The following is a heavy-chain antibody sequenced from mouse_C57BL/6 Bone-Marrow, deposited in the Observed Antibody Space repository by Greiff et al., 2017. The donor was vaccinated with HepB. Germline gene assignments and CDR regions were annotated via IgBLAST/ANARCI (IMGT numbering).Heavy chain of an antibody. CDR1: GFTFSDYY. V-gene: IGHV5-12*01. CDR2: ISNGGGST. J-gene: IGHJ1*03. Sequence: EVMLVESGGGLVQPGGSLKLSCAASGFTFSDYYMYWVRQTPEKRLEWVAYISNGGGSTYYPDTVKGRFTISRDNAKNTLYLQMSRLKSEDTAMYYCARHGYYYGSSHWYFDVWGTGTTVTVSS. CDR3: ARHGYYYGSSHWYFDV. D-gene: IGHD1-1*01.